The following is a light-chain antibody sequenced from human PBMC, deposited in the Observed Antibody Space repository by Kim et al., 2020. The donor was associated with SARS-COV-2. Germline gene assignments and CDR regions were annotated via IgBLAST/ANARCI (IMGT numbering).Light chain of an antibody. CDR3: LQLNSYPLLFT. J-gene: IGKJ3*01. CDR1: QGISGF. Sequence: DIQLTQSPSFLSASVGDRVTITCRASQGISGFLAWYQQKPGQAPRLLIYDASTLRGGVPSRFSGSGSGTEFTLTISTLQPEDFATYYCLQLNSYPLLFTCGPGTKVDIK. V-gene: IGKV1-9*01. CDR2: DAS.